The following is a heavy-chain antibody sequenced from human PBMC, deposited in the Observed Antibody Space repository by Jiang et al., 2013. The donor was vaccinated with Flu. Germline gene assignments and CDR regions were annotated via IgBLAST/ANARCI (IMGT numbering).Heavy chain of an antibody. V-gene: IGHV3-7*01. CDR3: ARDHPVAGLIFDY. Sequence: VQLVESGGGLVQPGGSLRLSCAASGFTFSSFWMNWVRQAPGKGLEWVASINQDGSEKYFVDSVKGRFTISRDNAQKSLFLQMNSLTAEDTAVYYCARDHPVAGLIFDYWGHGTLVTVSS. J-gene: IGHJ4*01. CDR1: GFTFSSFW. CDR2: INQDGSEK. D-gene: IGHD6-13*01.